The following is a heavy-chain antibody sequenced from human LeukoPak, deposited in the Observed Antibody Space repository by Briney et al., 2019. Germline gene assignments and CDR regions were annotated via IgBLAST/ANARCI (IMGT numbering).Heavy chain of an antibody. J-gene: IGHJ4*02. Sequence: PGGSLRLSCAASGFTFSSNSMNWVRQAPGKGLEWVSYISSTGGTIYYADSMKGRFTISRDNAKNSQYLQMNSLRVEDTAVYYCARLVGDRTIYDYWGQGTPVTVSS. D-gene: IGHD1-26*01. CDR2: ISSTGGTI. CDR3: ARLVGDRTIYDY. V-gene: IGHV3-48*04. CDR1: GFTFSSNS.